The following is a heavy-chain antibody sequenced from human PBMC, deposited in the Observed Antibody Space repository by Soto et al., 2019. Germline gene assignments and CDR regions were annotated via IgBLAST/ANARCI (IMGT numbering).Heavy chain of an antibody. Sequence: ASVKVSCKASGYTFTSYAMHWVRQAPGQRLEWMGWINAGNGNTKYSQKFKGRVTITRDTSASTANMELSSLRFEDTAVYYCARGVGLYSGYDYWGQGTLVTVSS. V-gene: IGHV1-3*01. D-gene: IGHD5-12*01. CDR3: ARGVGLYSGYDY. CDR1: GYTFTSYA. CDR2: INAGNGNT. J-gene: IGHJ4*02.